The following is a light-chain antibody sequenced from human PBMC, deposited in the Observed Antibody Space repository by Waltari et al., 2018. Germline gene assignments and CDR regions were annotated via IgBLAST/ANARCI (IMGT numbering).Light chain of an antibody. CDR3: QQYNTYPWT. CDR2: RAS. Sequence: DIQMTQSPSTLSASVGDRITITCRASHSITIWLAWYQQKPGEAPKLLIFRASSLESGVPSRFSGSGSGTEFTLTISSLQPDDFATYYCQQYNTYPWTFGQGTKVKSN. CDR1: HSITIW. J-gene: IGKJ1*01. V-gene: IGKV1-5*03.